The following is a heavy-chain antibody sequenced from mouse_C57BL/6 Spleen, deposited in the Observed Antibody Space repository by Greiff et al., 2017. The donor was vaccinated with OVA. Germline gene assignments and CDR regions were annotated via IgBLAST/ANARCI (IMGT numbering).Heavy chain of an antibody. D-gene: IGHD2-3*01. CDR3: ARGGGYYPHWYFDV. CDR1: GYTFTTYP. Sequence: VQLQESGAELVKPGASVKMSCKASGYTFTTYPIEWMKQNHGKSLEWIGNFHPYNDDTKYNEKFKSKATLTVEKSSSTVYLELSRLTSDDSAVYYCARGGGYYPHWYFDVWGTGTTVTVSS. V-gene: IGHV1-47*01. J-gene: IGHJ1*03. CDR2: FHPYNDDT.